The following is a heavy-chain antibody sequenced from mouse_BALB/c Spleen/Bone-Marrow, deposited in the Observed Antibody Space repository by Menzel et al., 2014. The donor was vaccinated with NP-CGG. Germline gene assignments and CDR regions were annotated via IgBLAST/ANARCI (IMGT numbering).Heavy chain of an antibody. CDR1: GDSITSGY. D-gene: IGHD1-1*01. J-gene: IGHJ3*01. CDR3: ARLLRSWFAY. Sequence: EVKLMESGPSLVKPSQTLSLTCSVTGDSITSGYWNWIRKFPGNKLEYMGYISYSGSTYYNPSLKSRISITRDTSKNQYYLQLNSVTTEDTATYYCARLLRSWFAYWGQGTLVTVSA. V-gene: IGHV3-8*02. CDR2: ISYSGST.